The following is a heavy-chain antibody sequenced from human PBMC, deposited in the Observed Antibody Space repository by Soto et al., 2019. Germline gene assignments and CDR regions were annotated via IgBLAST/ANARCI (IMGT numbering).Heavy chain of an antibody. CDR3: ARVEMATINL. CDR2: IYYSGST. CDR1: GGSISSGDYY. V-gene: IGHV4-30-4*01. D-gene: IGHD5-12*01. Sequence: SETLSLTCTVSGGSISSGDYYWSCIRQPPGKGLEWIGYIYYSGSTYYNPSLKSRVTISVDTSKNQFSLKLSSVTAADTAVYYCARVEMATINLWGQGTLVTVSS. J-gene: IGHJ4*02.